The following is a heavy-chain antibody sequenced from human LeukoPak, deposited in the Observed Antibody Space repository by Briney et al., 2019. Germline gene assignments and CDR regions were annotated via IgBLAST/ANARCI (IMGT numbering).Heavy chain of an antibody. Sequence: GGSLRLSCAASGITFSNYWLHWVRQAPGKGLVWVSHINSDGSTIDYADSVKGRFTISRDNARNTLYLQMNSLRVEDTAVYYCVRGSGFLWGQGTLVTVSS. V-gene: IGHV3-74*01. CDR3: VRGSGFL. J-gene: IGHJ4*02. CDR2: INSDGSTI. D-gene: IGHD2/OR15-2a*01. CDR1: GITFSNYW.